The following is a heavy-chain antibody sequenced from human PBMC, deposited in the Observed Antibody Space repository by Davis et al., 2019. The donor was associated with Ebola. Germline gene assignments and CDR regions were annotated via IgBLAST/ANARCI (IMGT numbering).Heavy chain of an antibody. CDR2: ISGKSGGT. D-gene: IGHD3-16*01. CDR3: ARHTSLGY. V-gene: IGHV3-23*01. J-gene: IGHJ4*02. Sequence: GGSLRLSCAASGFTSRNYAMSWVRQPPGQGLDWVSAISGKSGGTYYADSVKGRITVSRDNSKNTVFLQMHSLRDEDTAVYYCARHTSLGYWGQGTLVTVSS. CDR1: GFTSRNYA.